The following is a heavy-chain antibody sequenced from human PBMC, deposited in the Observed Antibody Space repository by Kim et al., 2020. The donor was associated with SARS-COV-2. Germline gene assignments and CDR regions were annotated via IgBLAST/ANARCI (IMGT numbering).Heavy chain of an antibody. Sequence: ASVKVSCKASGYTFTGYYMHWVRQAPGQGLEWMGWINPNSGGTNYAQKFQGRVTMTRDTSISTAYMELSRLRSDDTAVYYCARGQTRFIGYSGYDEYYFDYWGQGTLVTVSS. CDR3: ARGQTRFIGYSGYDEYYFDY. D-gene: IGHD5-12*01. CDR1: GYTFTGYY. CDR2: INPNSGGT. J-gene: IGHJ4*02. V-gene: IGHV1-2*02.